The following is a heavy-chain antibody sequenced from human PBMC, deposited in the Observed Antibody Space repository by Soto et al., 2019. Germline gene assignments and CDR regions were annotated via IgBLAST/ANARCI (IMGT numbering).Heavy chain of an antibody. Sequence: GGSLRLSCAASGFTFSSYSMNWVRQAPGKGLEWVSYISSSSSTIYYADSVKGRFTISRDNAKNSLYLQMNSLRAEDTAVYYCARDLNLGSFDYWGQGTLVTVSS. J-gene: IGHJ4*02. CDR3: ARDLNLGSFDY. CDR2: ISSSSSTI. V-gene: IGHV3-48*01. CDR1: GFTFSSYS.